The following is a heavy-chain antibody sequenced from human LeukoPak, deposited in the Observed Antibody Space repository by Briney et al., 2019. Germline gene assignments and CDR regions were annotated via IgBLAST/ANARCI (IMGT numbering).Heavy chain of an antibody. Sequence: PSETLSLTCAVYGGSFSGYYWSWIRQSPGKGLEWIGEINHSGSTNYNPSLKSRVTISVDTSKNQFSLKLSSVTAADTAVYYCARGRKMANRGTPGYWGQGTLVTVSS. J-gene: IGHJ4*02. CDR2: INHSGST. D-gene: IGHD5-24*01. CDR1: GGSFSGYY. V-gene: IGHV4-34*01. CDR3: ARGRKMANRGTPGY.